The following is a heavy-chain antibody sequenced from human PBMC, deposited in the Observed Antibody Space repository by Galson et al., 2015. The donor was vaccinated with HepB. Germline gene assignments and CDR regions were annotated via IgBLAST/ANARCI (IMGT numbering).Heavy chain of an antibody. J-gene: IGHJ6*02. CDR3: ARTRRLGNWNYGMYYYYYGMDV. V-gene: IGHV4-34*01. CDR1: GGSFSGYY. CDR2: INHSGST. Sequence: SETLSLTCAVYGGSFSGYYWSWIRQPPGKGLEWIGEINHSGSTNYNPSLKSRVTISVDTSKNQFSLKLSSVTAADTAVYYCARTRRLGNWNYGMYYYYYGMDVWGQGTTVTVSS. D-gene: IGHD1-7*01.